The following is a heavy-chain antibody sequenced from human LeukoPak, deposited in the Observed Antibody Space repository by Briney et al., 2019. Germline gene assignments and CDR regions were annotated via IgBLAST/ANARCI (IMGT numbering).Heavy chain of an antibody. J-gene: IGHJ4*02. D-gene: IGHD6-6*01. CDR1: GGSISSSSYY. CDR3: ARDRPEYSSSLYYFDY. Sequence: SETLSLTCTVSGGSISSSSYYWGWIRQPPGKGLEWIGSIYYSGSTYYNPSLKSRVTISVDTSKNQFSLKLNSVTAADTAVYYCARDRPEYSSSLYYFDYWGQGTLVTVSS. CDR2: IYYSGST. V-gene: IGHV4-39*07.